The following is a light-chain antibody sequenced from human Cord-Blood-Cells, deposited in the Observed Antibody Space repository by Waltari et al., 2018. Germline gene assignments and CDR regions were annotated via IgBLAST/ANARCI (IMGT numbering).Light chain of an antibody. J-gene: IGKJ1*01. Sequence: DIVMTQSPDSLAVSLGERATINCHSSQSVLYSSNNKNYLAWYQQKPGQPHKLLIYWASTREAGVPDRFSGSGSGTDFTLTISSLQAEDVAVYYCQQYYSTPWTFGQGTKVEIK. CDR1: QSVLYSSNNKNY. CDR2: WAS. CDR3: QQYYSTPWT. V-gene: IGKV4-1*01.